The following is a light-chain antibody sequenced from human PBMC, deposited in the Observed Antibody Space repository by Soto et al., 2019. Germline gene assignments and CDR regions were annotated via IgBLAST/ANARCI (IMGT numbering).Light chain of an antibody. CDR3: QQYNNWPWT. J-gene: IGKJ1*01. Sequence: ILMTQSPATLSVSPGESVTLSCRASQSVSSNLAWHQQKPGQAPRLLIYGASTRATGIPARFSGSGSGTEFTLTISSLQSEDFAVYYWQQYNNWPWTFGQGTKVEIK. CDR2: GAS. CDR1: QSVSSN. V-gene: IGKV3-15*01.